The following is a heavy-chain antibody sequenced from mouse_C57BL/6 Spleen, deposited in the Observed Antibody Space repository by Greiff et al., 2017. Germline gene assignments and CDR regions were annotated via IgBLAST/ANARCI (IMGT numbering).Heavy chain of an antibody. J-gene: IGHJ2*01. Sequence: VKLQESGAELVRPGASVTLSCKASGYTFTDYEMHWVKQTPVHGLEWIGAIDPETGGTAYNQKFKGKAILTADKSSSTAYMELRSLTSEDSAVYYCTRVRELGRFDYWGQGTTLTVSS. CDR3: TRVRELGRFDY. CDR2: IDPETGGT. CDR1: GYTFTDYE. V-gene: IGHV1-15*01. D-gene: IGHD4-1*01.